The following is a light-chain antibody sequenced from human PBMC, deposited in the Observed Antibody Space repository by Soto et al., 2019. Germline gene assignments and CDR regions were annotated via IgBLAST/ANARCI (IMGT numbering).Light chain of an antibody. CDR3: SSYAGTKTLV. CDR1: ISDIGTYYY. J-gene: IGLJ2*01. V-gene: IGLV2-8*01. CDR2: EVS. Sequence: QSALTQPPSASGSPGQSVTISCTGTISDIGTYYYVSWYQQHPGKAPKLIIYEVSERPSGVPDRFSGSKSGNTASLTVSGLQAEDEAHYYCSSYAGTKTLVFGGGTNVTVL.